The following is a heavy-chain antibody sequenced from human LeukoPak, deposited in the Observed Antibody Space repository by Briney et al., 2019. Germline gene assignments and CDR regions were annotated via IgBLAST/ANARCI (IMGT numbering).Heavy chain of an antibody. Sequence: SVTVSFKASGGTFTIYAISWVRQAPGQGLEWMGRIITILGIANYAQKFQGRVTITADKSTSTAYMELSSLRSEDTAVYYCARVGYSSSPRAEYYYYYGMDVWGQGTTVTVSS. CDR1: GGTFTIYA. CDR3: ARVGYSSSPRAEYYYYYGMDV. V-gene: IGHV1-69*04. CDR2: IITILGIA. D-gene: IGHD6-13*01. J-gene: IGHJ6*02.